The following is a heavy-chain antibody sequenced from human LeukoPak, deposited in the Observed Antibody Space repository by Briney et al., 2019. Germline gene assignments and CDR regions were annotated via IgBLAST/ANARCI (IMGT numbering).Heavy chain of an antibody. CDR1: GGTFSSYA. CDR2: IIPIFGTA. Sequence: SVKVSCKASGGTFSSYAISWVRQAPGQGLEWMGGIIPIFGTANYARKFQGRVTITADESTSTAYMELSSLRSEDTAVYYCARGDVDTAMVLEAYFDYWGQGTLVTVSS. V-gene: IGHV1-69*13. D-gene: IGHD5-18*01. CDR3: ARGDVDTAMVLEAYFDY. J-gene: IGHJ4*02.